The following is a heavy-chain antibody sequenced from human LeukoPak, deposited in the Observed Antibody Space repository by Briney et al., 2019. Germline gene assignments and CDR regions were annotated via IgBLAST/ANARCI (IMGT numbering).Heavy chain of an antibody. CDR3: ARTRPIAAAGGYDAFDI. CDR1: GFTVSSNY. Sequence: GGSLRLSCAASGFTVSSNYMSWVRQAPGKGLEWVAVISYDGSNKYYADSVKGRFTISRDNSKNTLYLQMNSLRAEDTAVYYCARTRPIAAAGGYDAFDIWGQGTMVTVSS. CDR2: ISYDGSNK. V-gene: IGHV3-30*03. J-gene: IGHJ3*02. D-gene: IGHD6-13*01.